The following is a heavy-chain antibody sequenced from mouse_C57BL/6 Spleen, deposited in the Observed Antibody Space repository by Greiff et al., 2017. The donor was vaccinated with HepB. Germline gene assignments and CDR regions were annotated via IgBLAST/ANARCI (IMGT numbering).Heavy chain of an antibody. CDR2: INYDGSST. CDR1: GFTFSDYY. CDR3: ARGSYYYGSRNAMDY. D-gene: IGHD1-1*01. V-gene: IGHV5-16*01. J-gene: IGHJ4*01. Sequence: EVMLVESEGGLVQPGSSMKLSCTASGFTFSDYYMAWVRQVPEKGLEWVANINYDGSSTYYLDSLKSRFIISRDNAKNILYLQMSSLKSEDTATYYCARGSYYYGSRNAMDYWGQGTSVTVSS.